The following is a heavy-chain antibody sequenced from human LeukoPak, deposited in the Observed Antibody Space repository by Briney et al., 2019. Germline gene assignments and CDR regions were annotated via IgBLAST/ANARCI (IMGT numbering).Heavy chain of an antibody. J-gene: IGHJ4*02. Sequence: SETLSLTCAVYGGSFSGYYWNWIRQSPGKGLEWIGEINQSGSTSYNPSLKSRVTISVDTSKNRFSLKVSSVAAADTAVYHCARDPRGPTGYDRSDRDTFDYWGQGTLVIVSS. V-gene: IGHV4-34*01. CDR1: GGSFSGYY. D-gene: IGHD3-22*01. CDR2: INQSGST. CDR3: ARDPRGPTGYDRSDRDTFDY.